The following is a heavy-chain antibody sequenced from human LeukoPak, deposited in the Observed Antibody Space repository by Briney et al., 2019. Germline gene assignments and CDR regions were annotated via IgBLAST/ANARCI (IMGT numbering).Heavy chain of an antibody. V-gene: IGHV4-59*08. Sequence: LETLSLTCTVSGGSFSSYYWSWIRQPPGRGLEWIGYIYDSGSTNYNPSLKSRVTMSVDTSKNQFSLKLTSVTAADTAVYYCARHPDYYYYGMDVWGQGTTVTVSS. J-gene: IGHJ6*02. CDR2: IYDSGST. CDR1: GGSFSSYY. CDR3: ARHPDYYYYGMDV.